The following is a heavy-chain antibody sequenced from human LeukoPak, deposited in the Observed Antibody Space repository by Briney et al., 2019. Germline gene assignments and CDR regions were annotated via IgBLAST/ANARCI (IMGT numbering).Heavy chain of an antibody. Sequence: GGSLRLSCAASGFTFSSYGMHWVRQAPGKGLEWVAVISYDGSNKYYADSVKGRFTNSRDNSKNTLYLQMNSLRAEDTAVYYCAKAYSSGWYYFDYWGQGTLVTVSS. CDR1: GFTFSSYG. D-gene: IGHD6-19*01. CDR2: ISYDGSNK. CDR3: AKAYSSGWYYFDY. V-gene: IGHV3-30*18. J-gene: IGHJ4*02.